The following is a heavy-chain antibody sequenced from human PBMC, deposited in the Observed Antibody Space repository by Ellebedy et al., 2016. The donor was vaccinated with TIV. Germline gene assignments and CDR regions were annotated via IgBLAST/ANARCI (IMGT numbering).Heavy chain of an antibody. J-gene: IGHJ4*01. V-gene: IGHV1-46*01. CDR1: GYTFTGYY. Sequence: AASVKVSCKASGYTFTGYYIHWVRQAPGQGLEWVGRINPSDGAIHYAQSFQGRVTMTRDTSTSTVYMELSSLRSEDTAVYFCARERESTCYFDYWGHGTLLTVS. D-gene: IGHD5/OR15-5a*01. CDR2: INPSDGAI. CDR3: ARERESTCYFDY.